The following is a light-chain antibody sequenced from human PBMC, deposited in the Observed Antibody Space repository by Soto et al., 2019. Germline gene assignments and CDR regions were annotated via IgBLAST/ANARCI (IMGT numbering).Light chain of an antibody. Sequence: DIVMTQSPDSLAVSLGERATINCKSSQSVLYSSNNKNYLAWYQRKPGQPPKLLIYWASTRESGVPDRFSGTGSGTDFTLTISSLQAEDVAVYYCQQYYSTLPRTFGGGTKVEIK. CDR1: QSVLYSSNNKNY. V-gene: IGKV4-1*01. CDR3: QQYYSTLPRT. J-gene: IGKJ4*01. CDR2: WAS.